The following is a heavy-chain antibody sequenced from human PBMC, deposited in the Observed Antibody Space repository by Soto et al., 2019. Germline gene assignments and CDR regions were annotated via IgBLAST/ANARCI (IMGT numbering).Heavy chain of an antibody. V-gene: IGHV2-70*01. D-gene: IGHD4-17*01. CDR3: ARTLTTGNYYYGMDV. Sequence: QSGPTLVNPTQTLTLTCTFSGFSLSTSGMCVSWIRQPPGKALEWLALIDWDDDKYYSTSLKTRLTISKDTSKNQVVLTMTNMDPVDTAMYYCARTLTTGNYYYGMDVWGQGTTVTVSS. CDR2: IDWDDDK. J-gene: IGHJ6*02. CDR1: GFSLSTSGMC.